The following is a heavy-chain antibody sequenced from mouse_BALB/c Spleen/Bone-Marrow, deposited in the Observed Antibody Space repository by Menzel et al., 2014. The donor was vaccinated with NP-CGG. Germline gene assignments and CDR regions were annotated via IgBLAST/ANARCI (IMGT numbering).Heavy chain of an antibody. V-gene: IGHV2-5*01. CDR1: GFSLTSYG. CDR2: IWRGGST. CDR3: AKVGYDVGYYAMDY. J-gene: IGHJ4*01. D-gene: IGHD2-2*01. Sequence: QVQLQQSGPGLVQPSQSLSITCTVSGFSLTSYGVHWVRQSPGKGLEWLGVIWRGGSTDYNAAFMSRLSITKDNSKSQVFFKMNSLQADDTAIYYCAKVGYDVGYYAMDYWGQGTPVTVSS.